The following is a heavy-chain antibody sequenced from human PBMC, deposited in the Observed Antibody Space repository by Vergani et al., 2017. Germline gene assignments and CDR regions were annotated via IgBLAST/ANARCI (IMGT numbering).Heavy chain of an antibody. CDR2: IYYSGST. Sequence: QVQLQESCPGLVKPSETLSLTCPVSGGSISSYYWSWIRQPPGKGLEWIGYIYYSGSTNYNPSLKSRVTISVDTSKNQFSLKLSSVTAADTAVYYCAGELYSYGYYYGMDVWGQ. CDR3: AGELYSYGYYYGMDV. V-gene: IGHV4-59*01. J-gene: IGHJ6*02. D-gene: IGHD5-18*01. CDR1: GGSISSYY.